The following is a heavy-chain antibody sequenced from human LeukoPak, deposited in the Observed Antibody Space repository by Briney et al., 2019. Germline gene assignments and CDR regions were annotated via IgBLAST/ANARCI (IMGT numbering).Heavy chain of an antibody. CDR2: MNPNSGNT. CDR3: ARGFGYCSGGSCYSWDWFDP. V-gene: IGHV1-8*01. J-gene: IGHJ5*02. D-gene: IGHD2-15*01. Sequence: GASVKVSCKASGYTFTSYDINWVRQATGQGLEWMGGMNPNSGNTGYAQKLQGRVTMTRNTSISTDYMELSSLRSEDTAVYYCARGFGYCSGGSCYSWDWFDPWGQGTLVTVSS. CDR1: GYTFTSYD.